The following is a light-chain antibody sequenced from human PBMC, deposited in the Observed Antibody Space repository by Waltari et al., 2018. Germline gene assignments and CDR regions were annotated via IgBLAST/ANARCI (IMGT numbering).Light chain of an antibody. CDR2: LNSDGSH. J-gene: IGLJ6*01. CDR1: SGHSSYA. V-gene: IGLV4-69*01. Sequence: QLVLTQSPSASASLGASVKLTCTLSSGHSSYAIAWHQQQPEKGPRYLMKLNSDGSHSKGDGIPDRFSGSSSGAERYLTISSLQSEDEADYYCQTWGTGPNVFGSGTKVTVL. CDR3: QTWGTGPNV.